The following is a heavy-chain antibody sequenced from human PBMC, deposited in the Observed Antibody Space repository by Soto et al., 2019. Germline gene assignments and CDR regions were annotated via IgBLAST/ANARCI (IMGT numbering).Heavy chain of an antibody. CDR2: ISSTSTYI. CDR3: ARDCWSPTCYYYAMDV. D-gene: IGHD1-1*01. J-gene: IGHJ6*02. CDR1: GFTFSTYT. V-gene: IGHV3-21*01. Sequence: EVQLVESGGGLVKPGGSLRLSCTASGFTFSTYTMNWVRQAPGRGLEWVSSISSTSTYINYADSVQGRFTISRDNGKNSLYLQMNRLRAEDTAVYYCARDCWSPTCYYYAMDVWGQGTTVTVS.